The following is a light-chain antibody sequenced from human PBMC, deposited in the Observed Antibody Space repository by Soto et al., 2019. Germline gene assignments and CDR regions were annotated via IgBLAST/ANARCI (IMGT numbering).Light chain of an antibody. CDR1: QSVSSSY. CDR3: QQYGSSPLT. J-gene: IGKJ4*01. CDR2: GAS. V-gene: IGKV3-20*01. Sequence: EIVLTQSPGTLSLSPGERATLSFRASQSVSSSYLAWCQQKPGQAPRLLIYGASSRATGIPDRFSGSGSGTDFTLTISRLEPEDFAVYYSQQYGSSPLTFGGGTKVDIK.